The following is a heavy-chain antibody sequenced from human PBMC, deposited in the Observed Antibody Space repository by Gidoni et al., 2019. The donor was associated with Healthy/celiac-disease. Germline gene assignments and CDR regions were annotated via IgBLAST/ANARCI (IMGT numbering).Heavy chain of an antibody. CDR2: INHSGST. CDR1: GGSFSGYY. J-gene: IGHJ5*02. Sequence: QVQLQQWGAGLLKPSETLSLTCAVYGGSFSGYYWSWIRQPPGKGLEWIGEINHSGSTNYNPSLKSRVTISVDTSKNQFSLKLSSVTAADTAVYYCARVLPESRYCSGGSCYSGFDPWGQGTLVTVSS. CDR3: ARVLPESRYCSGGSCYSGFDP. V-gene: IGHV4-34*01. D-gene: IGHD2-15*01.